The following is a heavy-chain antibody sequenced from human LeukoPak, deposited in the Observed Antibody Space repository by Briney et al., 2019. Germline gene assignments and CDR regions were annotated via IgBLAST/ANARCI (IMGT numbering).Heavy chain of an antibody. V-gene: IGHV3-49*04. D-gene: IGHD3-10*01. Sequence: GGSLRLSCTASGFTFGDYAMSWVRQAPGKGQEWVGFIRSKAYGGTTEYAASVKGRFTISRDDSKSIAYLQMNSLKTEDTAVYYCTREPGGTSFYYYYYYMDVWGKGTTVTVSS. CDR1: GFTFGDYA. CDR2: IRSKAYGGTT. CDR3: TREPGGTSFYYYYYYMDV. J-gene: IGHJ6*03.